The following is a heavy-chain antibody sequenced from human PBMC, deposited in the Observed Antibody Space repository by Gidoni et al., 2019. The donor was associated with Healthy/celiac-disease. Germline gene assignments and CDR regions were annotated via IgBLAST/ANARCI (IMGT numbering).Heavy chain of an antibody. D-gene: IGHD6-13*01. CDR1: GGSISSGGYS. J-gene: IGHJ4*02. Sequence: QLQLQESGSGLVKPSQTLSLTCAVSGGSISSGGYSGSWIRQPPGKGLEWIGYIYHSGSTYYNPSLKSRVTISVDRSKNQFSLKLSSVTAADTAVYYCARGSSWYDFDYWGQGTLVTVSS. CDR3: ARGSSWYDFDY. CDR2: IYHSGST. V-gene: IGHV4-30-2*01.